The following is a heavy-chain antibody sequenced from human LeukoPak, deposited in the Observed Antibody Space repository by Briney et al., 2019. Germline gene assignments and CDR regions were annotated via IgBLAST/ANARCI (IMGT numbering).Heavy chain of an antibody. J-gene: IGHJ4*02. V-gene: IGHV4-59*08. CDR1: GGSISSYY. D-gene: IGHD1-26*01. CDR3: ARQRGRWDSFDY. CDR2: IYYSGST. Sequence: PSETLSLTCTVSGGSISSYYWSWIRQPPGKRLEWIGYIYYSGSTNYNPALKSRVTISVDTSKKQFSLKLSSVTAADTAVYYCARQRGRWDSFDYWGQGTLVTVSS.